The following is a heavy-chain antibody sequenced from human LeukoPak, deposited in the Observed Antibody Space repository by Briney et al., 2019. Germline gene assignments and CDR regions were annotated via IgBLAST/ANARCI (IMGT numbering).Heavy chain of an antibody. D-gene: IGHD4-17*01. V-gene: IGHV4-59*01. Sequence: SETLFLTCTVSGDSISSYYWSWIRQPPGKGLEWIGYIYYSGSTNYNRSLKSRVTMSVDRSRNQFSLKLSSVTAADTAVYYCARVDYGDYVVSLWGQGTLVTVSS. CDR1: GDSISSYY. J-gene: IGHJ4*02. CDR3: ARVDYGDYVVSL. CDR2: IYYSGST.